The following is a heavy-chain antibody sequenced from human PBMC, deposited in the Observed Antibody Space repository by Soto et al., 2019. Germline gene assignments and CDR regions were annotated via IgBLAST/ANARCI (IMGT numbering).Heavy chain of an antibody. CDR1: GFTFGHYS. CDR3: AREGWPLLQSGMDV. V-gene: IGHV3-48*02. D-gene: IGHD2-15*01. J-gene: IGHJ6*02. CDR2: ISSDNRTI. Sequence: EVPLVESGGGLIQRGGSLRLSCAASGFTFGHYSMNWVRQAPGKGPEWVSYISSDNRTINYADSVKGRFIITRDNAKKSLYLQMHSLRDEDAAVYYCAREGWPLLQSGMDVWGQGTTVTVSS.